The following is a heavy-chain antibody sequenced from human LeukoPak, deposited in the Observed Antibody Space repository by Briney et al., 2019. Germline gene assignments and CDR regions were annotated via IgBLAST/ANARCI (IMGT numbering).Heavy chain of an antibody. CDR2: IIPILGIA. D-gene: IGHD3-3*01. Sequence: GASVKVSCKASGGTFSSYTISCVRQAPGQGLEWMGRIIPILGIANYAQKFQGRVTITADKSTSTAYMELSSLRSEDTAVYYCARGGTIFGVVIMEKNWFDPWGQGTLVTVSS. CDR3: ARGGTIFGVVIMEKNWFDP. V-gene: IGHV1-69*02. CDR1: GGTFSSYT. J-gene: IGHJ5*02.